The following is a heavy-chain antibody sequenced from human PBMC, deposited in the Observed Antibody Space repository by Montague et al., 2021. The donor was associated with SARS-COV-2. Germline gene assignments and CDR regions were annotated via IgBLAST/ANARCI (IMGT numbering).Heavy chain of an antibody. CDR3: ARESGSFHDGGYFDY. CDR1: GFYFSYA. V-gene: IGHV3-30*04. D-gene: IGHD1-26*01. J-gene: IGHJ4*02. CDR2: ISNDGSNK. Sequence: SLRLSCPASGFYFSYAMHWVRQAPGKGLEWVALISNDGSNKHYADSVKGRFTISRDNSKRTLYLQMNSLRTEDTAVYYCARESGSFHDGGYFDYWGQGSLVTVSS.